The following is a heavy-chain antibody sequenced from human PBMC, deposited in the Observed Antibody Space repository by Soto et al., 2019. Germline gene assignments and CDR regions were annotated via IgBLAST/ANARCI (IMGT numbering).Heavy chain of an antibody. CDR3: ALTDLGNWFDP. CDR1: GFSLSTRTVG. CDR2: ISGDEDK. Sequence: QITLKESGPTLVKPTQTLTLTCSFSGFSLSTRTVGVGWFRQRPGKALEWLALISGDEDKRYSPSLRSRLIIAKGTSKKQVVLTMTNMDPVDTATYYCALTDLGNWFDPWGQGTLVIVSS. V-gene: IGHV2-5*02. D-gene: IGHD7-27*01. J-gene: IGHJ5*02.